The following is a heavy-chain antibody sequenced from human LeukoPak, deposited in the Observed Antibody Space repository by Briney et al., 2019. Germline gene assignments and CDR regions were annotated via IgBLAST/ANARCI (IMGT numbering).Heavy chain of an antibody. J-gene: IGHJ4*02. CDR3: ARDSGSSPTFDY. Sequence: SETLSLTCTVSGGSISNSFWSWIRQSPGKELDWIVYIYYTGNTKYNPSLKSRVTISVDTSKNQFSLRLTSVTADDTAVYYCARDSGSSPTFDYWGQGTLVTVSS. D-gene: IGHD1-26*01. V-gene: IGHV4-59*01. CDR1: GGSISNSF. CDR2: IYYTGNT.